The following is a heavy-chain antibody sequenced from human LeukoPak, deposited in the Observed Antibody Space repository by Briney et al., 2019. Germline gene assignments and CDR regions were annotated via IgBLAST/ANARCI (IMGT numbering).Heavy chain of an antibody. CDR2: IYHSGST. CDR3: ARWGTHDYGGNSVSWFDP. D-gene: IGHD4-23*01. J-gene: IGHJ5*02. CDR1: GGSISSYY. Sequence: PSETLSLTCTASGGSISSYYWSWVRQPPGKGLEWIGEIYHSGSTNYNPSLKSRVTISVDKSKNQFSLKLSSVTAADTAVYYCARWGTHDYGGNSVSWFDPWGQGTLVTVSS. V-gene: IGHV4-4*02.